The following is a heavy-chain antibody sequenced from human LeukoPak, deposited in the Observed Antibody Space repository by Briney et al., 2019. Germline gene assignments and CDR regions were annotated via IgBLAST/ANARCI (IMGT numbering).Heavy chain of an antibody. CDR3: ARGGAAGTRFDY. J-gene: IGHJ4*02. CDR1: GGSISSGDYY. V-gene: IGHV4-30-4*02. CDR2: IYYSGST. D-gene: IGHD6-13*01. Sequence: PSETLSLTCTVSGGSISSGDYYWSWIRQPPGKGLEWIGYIYYSGSTYYNPSLKSRVTISVDTSKNQFSLKLSSVTAADTAVYYCARGGAAGTRFDYWGQGTLVTVSS.